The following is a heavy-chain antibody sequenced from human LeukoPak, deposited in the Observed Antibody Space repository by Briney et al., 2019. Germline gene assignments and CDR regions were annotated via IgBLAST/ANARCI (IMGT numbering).Heavy chain of an antibody. D-gene: IGHD4-17*01. V-gene: IGHV3-21*01. CDR2: ISSSSSYI. Sequence: GGSLRLSCAASGFTFSTYGMHWVRQAPDKGLEWVSSISSSSSYIYYADSVKGRFTISRDNAKNSLYLQMNSLRAEDTAVYYCARGRGTVTNDYWGQGTLVTVSS. CDR3: ARGRGTVTNDY. J-gene: IGHJ4*02. CDR1: GFTFSTYG.